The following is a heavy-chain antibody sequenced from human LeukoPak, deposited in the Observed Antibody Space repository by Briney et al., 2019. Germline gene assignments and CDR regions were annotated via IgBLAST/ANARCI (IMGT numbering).Heavy chain of an antibody. D-gene: IGHD3-9*01. J-gene: IGHJ4*02. Sequence: ASVKVSYKASGYTFTSYGISWVRQAPGQGLEWMGWISAYNGNTNYAQKLQGRVTMTTDTSTSTAYMELRSLRSDDMAVYYCARGVNYDILTGYDLDYYFDYWGQGTLVTVSS. CDR2: ISAYNGNT. CDR3: ARGVNYDILTGYDLDYYFDY. V-gene: IGHV1-18*03. CDR1: GYTFTSYG.